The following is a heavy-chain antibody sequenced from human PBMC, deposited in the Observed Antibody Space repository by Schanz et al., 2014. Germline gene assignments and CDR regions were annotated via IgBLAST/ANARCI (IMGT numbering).Heavy chain of an antibody. CDR2: IYHSGNT. D-gene: IGHD1-1*01. CDR1: GGSISSGGYY. J-gene: IGHJ2*01. CDR3: ARDTTWRLDL. V-gene: IGHV4-31*03. Sequence: QVQLQESGPGLVKPSQTLSLTCTVSGGSISSGGYYWSWIRQHPGKGLEWIGEIYHSGNTNYNASLKSRVPISLDTSKIHFPLTLTSLTAADTAVYYCARDTTWRLDLWGRGTLVTVSS.